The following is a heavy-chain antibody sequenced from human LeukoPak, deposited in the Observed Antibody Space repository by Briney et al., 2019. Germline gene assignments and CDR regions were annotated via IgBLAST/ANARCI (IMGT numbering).Heavy chain of an antibody. CDR3: AKYPGVGPKYYYYYGMDV. CDR1: GFTFSSYA. CDR2: ISGSGGST. Sequence: PGGSLRLSCAASGFTFSSYAMSWVRQAPGKGLEWVSAISGSGGSTYYADSVKGWFTISRDNSKNTLYLQMNSLRAEDTAVYYCAKYPGVGPKYYYYYGMDVWGQGTTVTVSS. D-gene: IGHD1-26*01. J-gene: IGHJ6*02. V-gene: IGHV3-23*01.